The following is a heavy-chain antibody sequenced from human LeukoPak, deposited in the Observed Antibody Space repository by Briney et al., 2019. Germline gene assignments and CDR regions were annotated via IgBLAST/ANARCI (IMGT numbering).Heavy chain of an antibody. Sequence: PGGSLRLSCAASGFTFSSYSMNWVRQAPGNGLEWVSSISSSSYIYYADSVKGRFTISRDNAKNSLYLQMNSLRAEDTAVYYCATHSAQIVVGQYYFDYWGQGTLVTVSS. J-gene: IGHJ4*02. CDR1: GFTFSSYS. CDR2: ISSSSYI. CDR3: ATHSAQIVVGQYYFDY. D-gene: IGHD3-22*01. V-gene: IGHV3-21*04.